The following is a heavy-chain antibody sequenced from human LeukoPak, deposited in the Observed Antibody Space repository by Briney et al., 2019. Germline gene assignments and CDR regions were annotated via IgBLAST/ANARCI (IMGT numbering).Heavy chain of an antibody. CDR3: ARGAARDYYCYYMDV. CDR2: MNPNSGNT. CDR1: GYTFTSYD. J-gene: IGHJ6*03. Sequence: GASVKVSCKASGYTFTSYDINWVRQATGQGLEWMGWMNPNSGNTGYAQKFQGRVTITRNTSISTAYMELSSLGSEDTAVYYCARGAARDYYCYYMDVWGKGTTVTVSS. D-gene: IGHD6-6*01. V-gene: IGHV1-8*03.